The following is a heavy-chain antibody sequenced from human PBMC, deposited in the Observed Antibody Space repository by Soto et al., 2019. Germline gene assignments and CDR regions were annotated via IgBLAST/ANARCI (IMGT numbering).Heavy chain of an antibody. CDR1: GGTFSSYT. D-gene: IGHD6-6*01. Sequence: QVQLVQSGAEVKKPGSSVKVSCKASGGTFSSYTISWVRQAPGQGLEWMGRIIPILGIANYAQKFQGRVTITADKSMSTAYMELSSLRSEDTAVYYCARVESSSSYSSYYMDVWGKGTTVTVSS. V-gene: IGHV1-69*02. CDR3: ARVESSSSYSSYYMDV. J-gene: IGHJ6*03. CDR2: IIPILGIA.